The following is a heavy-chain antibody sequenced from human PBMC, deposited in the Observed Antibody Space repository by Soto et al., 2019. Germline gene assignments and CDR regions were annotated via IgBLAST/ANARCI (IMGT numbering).Heavy chain of an antibody. CDR1: GGTLDIFS. CDR3: AKENRDDDSVCYFSTEWFDP. V-gene: IGHV1-69*13. D-gene: IGHD2-15*01. CDR2: ITPIFGTA. J-gene: IGHJ5*02. Sequence: ASVKVSCKASGGTLDIFSISWVRQAPGQGLEWMGGITPIFGTAEYSQKFQGRVTITADESTSTSYMELRSQRFEVTAVYYCAKENRDDDSVCYFSTEWFDPWGQGTLVTVSS.